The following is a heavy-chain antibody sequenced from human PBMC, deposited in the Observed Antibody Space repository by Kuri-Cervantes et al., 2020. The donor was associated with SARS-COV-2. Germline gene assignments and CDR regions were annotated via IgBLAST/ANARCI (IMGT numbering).Heavy chain of an antibody. CDR1: GYTFTGYY. D-gene: IGHD3-10*01. CDR2: FDPEDGET. CDR3: ATGSVLYRSSVDWFDP. V-gene: IGHV1-24*01. J-gene: IGHJ5*02. Sequence: ASVKVSCKAFGYTFTGYYMHWVRQAPGKGLEWMGGFDPEDGETIYAQKFQGRVTMTEDTSTDTAYMELSSLRSEDTAVYYCATGSVLYRSSVDWFDPWGQGTLVTVSS.